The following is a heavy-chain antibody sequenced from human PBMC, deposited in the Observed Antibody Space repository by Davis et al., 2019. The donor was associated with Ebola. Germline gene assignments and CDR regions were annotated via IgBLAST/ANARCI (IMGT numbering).Heavy chain of an antibody. CDR2: VYYTGST. CDR1: GGSISSSSYY. V-gene: IGHV4-61*05. J-gene: IGHJ4*02. Sequence: ETLSLTCTVSGGSISSSSYYWGWIRQPPGEGLEWIGYVYYTGSTNYNPSLKTRVTMSVDTSKNQFSLILNSVTAADTAFYYCARGNTYFDYWGQGSLVTVSS. CDR3: ARGNTYFDY.